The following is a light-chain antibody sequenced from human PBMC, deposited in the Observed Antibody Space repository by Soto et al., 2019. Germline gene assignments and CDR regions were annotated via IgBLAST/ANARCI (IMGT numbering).Light chain of an antibody. V-gene: IGLV2-14*02. Sequence: QSALTQPASVSGSPGQSITISCTGTSSDVGTYTLVSWYQQHPGKAPKLVIYEVNKRPAGVSKRFSGSKSGDTASLTISGLQAEDEADYYCSSYTSSSTRVFGTGTKLTVL. CDR3: SSYTSSSTRV. J-gene: IGLJ1*01. CDR2: EVN. CDR1: SSDVGTYTL.